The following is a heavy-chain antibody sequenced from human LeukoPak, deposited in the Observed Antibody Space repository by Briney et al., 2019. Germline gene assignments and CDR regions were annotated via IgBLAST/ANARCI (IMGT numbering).Heavy chain of an antibody. J-gene: IGHJ6*03. V-gene: IGHV3-30*02. Sequence: GGSLRLSCAASGFTFSSYGMHWVRQAPGKGLEWVAFIRYDGSNKYYADSVKGRFTIFRDNSKNTLYLQMNSLRAEDTAVYYCAKSYGSGIYYYYMDVWGKGTTVTVSS. CDR3: AKSYGSGIYYYYMDV. CDR2: IRYDGSNK. CDR1: GFTFSSYG. D-gene: IGHD3-10*01.